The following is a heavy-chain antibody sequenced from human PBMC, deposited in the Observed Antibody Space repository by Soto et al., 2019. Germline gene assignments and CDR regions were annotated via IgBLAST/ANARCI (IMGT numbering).Heavy chain of an antibody. Sequence: SQTLSLTCAISGDSVSDNSAAWNWIRQSPSRGLEWLGRTYYRSKWYNDYAVSVKSRITVTPDTSKNQFSLHLNSVTPEDTAVYYCEREFPYYVSSDSYLDEWGQGALVTVFS. D-gene: IGHD3-16*01. J-gene: IGHJ4*02. CDR2: TYYRSKWYN. V-gene: IGHV6-1*01. CDR1: GDSVSDNSAA. CDR3: EREFPYYVSSDSYLDE.